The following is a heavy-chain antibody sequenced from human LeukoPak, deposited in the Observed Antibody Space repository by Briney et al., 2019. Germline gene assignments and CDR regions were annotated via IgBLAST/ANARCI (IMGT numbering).Heavy chain of an antibody. V-gene: IGHV1-69*05. CDR2: IIPIFGTA. CDR1: GGTFSSYA. CDR3: ARWRIPRRGVYYYYYMDV. J-gene: IGHJ6*03. D-gene: IGHD2-15*01. Sequence: SVKVSCKASGGTFSSYAISWVRQAPGQGLEWMGGIIPIFGTANYAQKFQGRVTITTDESTSTAYMELSSLRSEDTAVYYCARWRIPRRGVYYYYYMDVWGKGTTVTVSS.